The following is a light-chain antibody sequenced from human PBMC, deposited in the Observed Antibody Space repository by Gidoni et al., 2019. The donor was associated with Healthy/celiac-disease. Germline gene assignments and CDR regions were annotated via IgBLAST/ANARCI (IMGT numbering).Light chain of an antibody. CDR2: KAS. CDR3: QQYNSYLLT. Sequence: DIQMTQSPSTLSASVGDRVTITCRASESISSWLAWYQQKPGKAPKVLIYKASSLESGVPSRFSGSGSGTAFTLTISSLQPDDFATYYCQQYNSYLLTFGGGTKVEIK. V-gene: IGKV1-5*03. CDR1: ESISSW. J-gene: IGKJ4*01.